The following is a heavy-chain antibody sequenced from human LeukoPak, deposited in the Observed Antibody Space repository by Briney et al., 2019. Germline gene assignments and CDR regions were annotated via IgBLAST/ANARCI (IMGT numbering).Heavy chain of an antibody. CDR1: GGTFSSYA. D-gene: IGHD2-15*01. V-gene: IGHV1-69*13. CDR2: IIPIFGTA. J-gene: IGHJ4*02. Sequence: TSVKVSCKASGGTFSSYAISWVRQAPGQGLEWMGGIIPIFGTANYAQKFQGRVTITADESTSTAYMELRSLRSDDTAVYYCARGMSRVKGYCSGGSCQSLTVYDYWGQGTLVTVSS. CDR3: ARGMSRVKGYCSGGSCQSLTVYDY.